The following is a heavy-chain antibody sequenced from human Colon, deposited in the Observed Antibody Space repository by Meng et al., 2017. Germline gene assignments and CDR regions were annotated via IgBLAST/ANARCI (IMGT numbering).Heavy chain of an antibody. CDR2: MFYGGFP. Sequence: ESGPALVKPSETLSLLCICSGASGTGNDRYWCWTRQPLGKGLEWIGSMFYGGFPSLNPSLKSRVSILLYTSKNNFSLNLTSVTAADTAVYFCARVTTSVRARSFDFWGQGILVTVSS. J-gene: IGHJ4*02. CDR1: GASGTGNDRY. CDR3: ARVTTSVRARSFDF. V-gene: IGHV4-39*07. D-gene: IGHD4-11*01.